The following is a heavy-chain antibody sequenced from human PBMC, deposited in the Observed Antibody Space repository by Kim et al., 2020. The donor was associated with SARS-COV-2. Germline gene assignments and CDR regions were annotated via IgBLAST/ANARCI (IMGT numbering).Heavy chain of an antibody. J-gene: IGHJ6*02. CDR1: GFTFSSYA. V-gene: IGHV3-23*01. CDR2: ISGSGGSK. D-gene: IGHD5-12*01. Sequence: GGSLRLSCAASGFTFSSYAMSWVRQAPGKGLEWVSAISGSGGSKYSADSVKGRFTISRDNSKNTLYLQMNSLRAEDTTVYYCAKEGIVATTYYGMDVWGQGTTVTVSS. CDR3: AKEGIVATTYYGMDV.